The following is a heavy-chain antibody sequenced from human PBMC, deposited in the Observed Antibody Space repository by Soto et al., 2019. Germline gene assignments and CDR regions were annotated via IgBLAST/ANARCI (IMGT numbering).Heavy chain of an antibody. V-gene: IGHV3-15*01. J-gene: IGHJ4*02. CDR2: IKSKTDGGTT. CDR1: GFTFSNAW. D-gene: IGHD6-19*01. CDR3: TTAGYSSGWYRGY. Sequence: EVQLVESGGGLVKPGGSLRLSCAASGFTFSNAWMSWVRQAPGKGLEWVGRIKSKTDGGTTDYAAPVKGRFTISRDDSKHTLYLQMNSLKTEDTAVYYCTTAGYSSGWYRGYWCQGTLVTVSS.